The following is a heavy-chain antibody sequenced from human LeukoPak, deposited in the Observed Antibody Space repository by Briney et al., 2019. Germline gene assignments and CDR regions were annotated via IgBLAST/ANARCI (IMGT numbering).Heavy chain of an antibody. V-gene: IGHV3-23*01. J-gene: IGHJ3*02. Sequence: GGSLRLSCAASGFTFSLHAMTWVRQAPGKGLERVSRISGSGGSTYYADSVKGRFTTSRDNSKNTLSLQMNSLRAEDTAVYYCAKGHYDTGTFGAFDIWGQGTMVTVSS. CDR2: ISGSGGST. D-gene: IGHD3-22*01. CDR3: AKGHYDTGTFGAFDI. CDR1: GFTFSLHA.